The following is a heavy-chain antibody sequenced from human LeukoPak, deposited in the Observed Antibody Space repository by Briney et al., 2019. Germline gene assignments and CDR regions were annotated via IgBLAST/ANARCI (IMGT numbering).Heavy chain of an antibody. J-gene: IGHJ4*02. Sequence: GSLRLSCAASGFTFSSNAMSWVRQAPGKGLEWVSAISGTGHSTYYVDPVKGRFTISRDNSKNTLDLQMNSLRAEDTAVYYCAKDLRVAVGRGYFEYWGQGTLVTVSS. CDR3: AKDLRVAVGRGYFEY. CDR2: ISGTGHST. D-gene: IGHD6-19*01. CDR1: GFTFSSNA. V-gene: IGHV3-23*01.